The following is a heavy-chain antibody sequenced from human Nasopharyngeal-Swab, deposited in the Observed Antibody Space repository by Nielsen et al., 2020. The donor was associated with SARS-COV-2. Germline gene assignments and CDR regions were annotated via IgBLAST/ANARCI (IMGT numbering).Heavy chain of an antibody. CDR2: ISSSSSTI. J-gene: IGHJ6*02. V-gene: IGHV3-48*02. D-gene: IGHD3-9*01. CDR3: ARDLSIGRYFDLYGMDV. Sequence: GESLKISCAASGFTFSSYSMNWVRQAPGKGLEWVSYISSSSSTIYYADSVKGRFTTSRDNAKNSLYLQMNSLRDEDTAVYYCARDLSIGRYFDLYGMDVWGQGTTVTVSS. CDR1: GFTFSSYS.